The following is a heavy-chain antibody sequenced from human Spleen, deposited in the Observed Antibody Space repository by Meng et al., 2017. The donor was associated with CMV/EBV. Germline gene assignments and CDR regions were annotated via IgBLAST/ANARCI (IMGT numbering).Heavy chain of an antibody. CDR1: GGTFRSYA. CDR3: ASSPGFLVPAATVY. J-gene: IGHJ4*02. V-gene: IGHV1-69*05. Sequence: KAAGGTFRSYAVSWVGQAPGQGLEWMGGIIPISGTVKYVQKFQGRLTISTDESTRTAYMELSSLRSEDTAVYYCASSPGFLVPAATVYWGQGTLLTVSS. D-gene: IGHD2-2*01. CDR2: IIPISGTV.